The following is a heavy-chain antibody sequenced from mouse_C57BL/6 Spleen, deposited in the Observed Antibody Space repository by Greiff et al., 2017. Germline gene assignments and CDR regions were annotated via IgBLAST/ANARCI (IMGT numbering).Heavy chain of an antibody. V-gene: IGHV1-82*01. D-gene: IGHD3-3*01. J-gene: IGHJ2*01. CDR1: GYAFSSSW. Sequence: QVQLKQSGPELVKPGASVKISCKASGYAFSSSWMNWVKQRPGKGLEWIGRIYPGDGDTNYNGKFKGKATLTADKSSSTAYMQLSSPTSEDSAVYFCARGGPFDYWGQGTTLTVSS. CDR2: IYPGDGDT. CDR3: ARGGPFDY.